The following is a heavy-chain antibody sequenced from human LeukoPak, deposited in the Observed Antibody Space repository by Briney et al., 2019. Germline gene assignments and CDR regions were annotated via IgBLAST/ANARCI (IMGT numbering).Heavy chain of an antibody. CDR2: INPSGGST. CDR1: GYTFTNYY. D-gene: IGHD6-19*01. CDR3: ARGQLEAGTKYVVDY. V-gene: IGHV1-46*01. Sequence: ASVKVSCKASGYTFTNYYMHWVRQAPGHGLEWMGIINPSGGSTSYAQRFQGRVTMTRDMSTSTAYMELSSLRSEDTAVYYCARGQLEAGTKYVVDYWGQGTLVTVSS. J-gene: IGHJ4*02.